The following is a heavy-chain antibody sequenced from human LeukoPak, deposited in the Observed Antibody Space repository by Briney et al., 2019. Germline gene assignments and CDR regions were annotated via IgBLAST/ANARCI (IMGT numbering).Heavy chain of an antibody. CDR2: IYYSGST. J-gene: IGHJ4*02. CDR1: GGSISSYY. D-gene: IGHD5-24*01. V-gene: IGHV4-59*01. CDR3: ARGLMATINYFDY. Sequence: SETLSLTCTVPGGSISSYYWSWIRQPPGKGLEWIGYIYYSGSTNYNPSLKSRVTISVDTSKNQFSLKLSSVTAADTAVYYCARGLMATINYFDYWGQGTLVTVSS.